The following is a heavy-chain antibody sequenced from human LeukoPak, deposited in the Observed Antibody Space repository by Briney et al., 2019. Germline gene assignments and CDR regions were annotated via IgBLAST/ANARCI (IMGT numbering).Heavy chain of an antibody. V-gene: IGHV6-1*01. CDR1: GDSVSSKSV. D-gene: IGHD5-24*01. CDR3: ARGDQDFDF. CDR2: VYYRSKWSN. Sequence: SQTLSLTCGISGDSVSSKSVWNWIRQSPSRGLEWLGRVYYRSKWSNNYAESVKSRIIINPDTSKNQFSLQLSSVTAEDTAVYYCARGDQDFDFWGQGTLVTVSS. J-gene: IGHJ4*02.